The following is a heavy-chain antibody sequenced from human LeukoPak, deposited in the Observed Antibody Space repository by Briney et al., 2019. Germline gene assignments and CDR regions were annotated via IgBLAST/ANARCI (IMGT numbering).Heavy chain of an antibody. CDR2: IWYDGSNK. V-gene: IGHV3-33*06. D-gene: IGHD3-22*01. Sequence: PGGSLRLSCAASGFTFSSYGMHWVRQAPGKGLEWVAVIWYDGSNKYYADSVKGRFTISRHNSKNTLYLQMNSLRAEDTAVYYCAKFRYYYDSSGSGIDYWGQGTLVTVSS. CDR3: AKFRYYYDSSGSGIDY. CDR1: GFTFSSYG. J-gene: IGHJ4*02.